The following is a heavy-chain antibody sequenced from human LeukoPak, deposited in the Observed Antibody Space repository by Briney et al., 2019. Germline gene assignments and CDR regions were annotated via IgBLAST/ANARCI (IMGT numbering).Heavy chain of an antibody. Sequence: GGSLRLSCAASGFNFRRNGMHWVRQAPGKGLEWLSFIRFDGTKKFYTQSVRGRFTISRDTSINVLYLQMNNLTAEDTAVYYCASDFDDPTGHYYYLPDYWGPGTLVTVSS. J-gene: IGHJ4*02. CDR2: IRFDGTKK. V-gene: IGHV3-30*02. D-gene: IGHD3-22*01. CDR3: ASDFDDPTGHYYYLPDY. CDR1: GFNFRRNG.